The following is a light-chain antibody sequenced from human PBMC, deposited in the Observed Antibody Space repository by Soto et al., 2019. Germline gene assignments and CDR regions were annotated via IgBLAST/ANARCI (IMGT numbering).Light chain of an antibody. CDR2: GAS. J-gene: IGKJ5*01. V-gene: IGKV3-11*01. Sequence: ELVMTQSPATLSVSPGERAALSCRASQSVSSTVAWYQQKPGQAPRLLIYGASTRATGIPARFSGSGSGTDFTVTISRLEPEDFAVYYCQQRSSWPITFGQGTRLEI. CDR3: QQRSSWPIT. CDR1: QSVSST.